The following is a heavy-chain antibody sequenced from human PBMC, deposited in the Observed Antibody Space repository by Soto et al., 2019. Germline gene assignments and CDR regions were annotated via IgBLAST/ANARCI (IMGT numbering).Heavy chain of an antibody. J-gene: IGHJ4*02. Sequence: SETLSLTCSVSGGSISSSSYYWGWIRQPPGKGLEWIGSIYYSGSTYYNPSLKSRVTISVDTSKNQFFLKLSSVTAADTAVYYCARIIMVRGVSKDYYFDFWGQGTLVTVSS. D-gene: IGHD3-10*01. CDR1: GGSISSSSYY. CDR2: IYYSGST. CDR3: ARIIMVRGVSKDYYFDF. V-gene: IGHV4-39*01.